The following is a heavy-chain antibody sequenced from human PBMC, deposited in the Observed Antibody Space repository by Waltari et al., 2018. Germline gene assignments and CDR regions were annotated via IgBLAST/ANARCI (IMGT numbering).Heavy chain of an antibody. D-gene: IGHD6-13*01. CDR3: ARIRYGSSWFGDY. Sequence: EVQLVQSGAEVKKPGESLKISCQGSVYIFTNYWIGWVRQMPGKGLEWMGIIYPGDSDIRYSPSFLGQVTISADKSSSTAYLRWSSLKASDTAMYYCARIRYGSSWFGDYWGQGTLVTVSS. V-gene: IGHV5-51*01. J-gene: IGHJ4*02. CDR1: VYIFTNYW. CDR2: IYPGDSDI.